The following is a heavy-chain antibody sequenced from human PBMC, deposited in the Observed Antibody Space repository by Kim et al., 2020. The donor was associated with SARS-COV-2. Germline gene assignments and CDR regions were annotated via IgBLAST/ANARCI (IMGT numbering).Heavy chain of an antibody. D-gene: IGHD5-12*01. CDR3: ARDRLDSGYDFEPRGGTLDDYYFDY. Sequence: GESLKISCKGSGYSFTSYWISWVRQMPGKGLEWMGRIDPSDSYTNYSPSFQGHVTISADKSISTAYLQWSSLKASDTAMYYCARDRLDSGYDFEPRGGTLDDYYFDYWGQGTLVTVSS. CDR2: IDPSDSYT. V-gene: IGHV5-10-1*01. J-gene: IGHJ4*02. CDR1: GYSFTSYW.